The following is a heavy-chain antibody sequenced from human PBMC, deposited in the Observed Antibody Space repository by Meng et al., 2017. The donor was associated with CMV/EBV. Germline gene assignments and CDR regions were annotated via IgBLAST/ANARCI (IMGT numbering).Heavy chain of an antibody. Sequence: GESLKISCAASGFTFSSYAMSWVRQAPGKGLEWVSAISGSGGSTYYADSVKGRFTISRDNSKNTLYLQMISLRAEDTAVYYCAKDIGSGLPCGYFDYWGQGTLVTVSS. D-gene: IGHD3-10*01. CDR2: ISGSGGST. CDR1: GFTFSSYA. V-gene: IGHV3-23*01. J-gene: IGHJ4*02. CDR3: AKDIGSGLPCGYFDY.